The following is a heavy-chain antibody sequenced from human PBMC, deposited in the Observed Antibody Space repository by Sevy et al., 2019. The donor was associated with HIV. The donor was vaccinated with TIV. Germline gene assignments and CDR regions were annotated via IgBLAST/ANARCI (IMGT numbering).Heavy chain of an antibody. CDR2: IFSSGST. D-gene: IGHD6-19*01. CDR3: VSLFLSYRSGWSYFDY. CDR1: GFTVNDKY. Sequence: GGSLRLSYAISGFTVNDKYIIWVRQAPGKGLEWVSVIFSSGSTYYADSAKGRFTISRDNSKNTAYLQVNSVRAEDTAVYYCVSLFLSYRSGWSYFDYWGQGTLVTVSS. V-gene: IGHV3-66*02. J-gene: IGHJ4*02.